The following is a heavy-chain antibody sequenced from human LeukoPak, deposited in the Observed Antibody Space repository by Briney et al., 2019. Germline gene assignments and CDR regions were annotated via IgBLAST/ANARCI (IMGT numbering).Heavy chain of an antibody. V-gene: IGHV3-30*04. CDR2: ISYDGSNK. CDR1: GFTFSSYA. D-gene: IGHD3-10*02. Sequence: GGSLRLSCAASGFTFSSYAMDWVRQAPGKGLEWVAVISYDGSNKYYADSVKGRFTISRDNAKNSLYLQMNSLRAEDTAVYYCAELGITMIGGVWGKGTTVTISS. J-gene: IGHJ6*04. CDR3: AELGITMIGGV.